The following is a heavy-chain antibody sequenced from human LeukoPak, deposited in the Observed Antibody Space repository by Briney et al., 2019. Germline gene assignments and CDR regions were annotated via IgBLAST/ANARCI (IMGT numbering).Heavy chain of an antibody. J-gene: IGHJ4*02. Sequence: SETLSLTCAVYGGSFSGYYWSWIRQPPGKGLEWIGEINHSGSTNYSPSLKSRVTISVDTSKNQFSLKLSSVTAADTAVYYCAASRGYSYGYHYYGSGSYPYWGQGTLVTVSS. D-gene: IGHD3-10*01. CDR3: AASRGYSYGYHYYGSGSYPY. CDR2: INHSGST. V-gene: IGHV4-34*01. CDR1: GGSFSGYY.